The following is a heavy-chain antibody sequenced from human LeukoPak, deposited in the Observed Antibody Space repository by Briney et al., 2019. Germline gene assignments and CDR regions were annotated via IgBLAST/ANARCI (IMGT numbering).Heavy chain of an antibody. CDR3: ARRLPTAWGADY. Sequence: PGGSLRLSCAVSGFTVSTNYMTWVRQAPGKGLEWVSVIYTGGSTYYTDSVKGRFTISRNNSKNTLYLQMNSLRTEDTAVYYCARRLPTAWGADYWGQGTLVT. D-gene: IGHD7-27*01. V-gene: IGHV3-53*01. CDR2: IYTGGST. CDR1: GFTVSTNY. J-gene: IGHJ4*02.